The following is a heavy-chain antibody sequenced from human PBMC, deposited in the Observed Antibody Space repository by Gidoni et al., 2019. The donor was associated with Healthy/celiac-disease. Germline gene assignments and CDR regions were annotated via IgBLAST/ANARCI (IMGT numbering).Heavy chain of an antibody. CDR1: GFPFSSYS. D-gene: IGHD5-12*01. Sequence: EVQLVESGGGLVQPGGSLRLSCAASGFPFSSYSMNWVRQAPGKGREGVSYISSSSRTIYYADSVKGRFTTSRDNAKNSLYLQMNSLRAEDTAVYYCARGNSGYRVRTNYFDYWGQGTLVTVSS. CDR3: ARGNSGYRVRTNYFDY. J-gene: IGHJ4*02. V-gene: IGHV3-48*01. CDR2: ISSSSRTI.